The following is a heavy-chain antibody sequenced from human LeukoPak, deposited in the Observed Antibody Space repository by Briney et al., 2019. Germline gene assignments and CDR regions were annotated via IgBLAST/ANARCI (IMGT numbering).Heavy chain of an antibody. CDR1: GFTFSAYW. V-gene: IGHV3-7*01. CDR3: ARQPFDY. Sequence: GGSLRLSCAALGFTFSAYWMSWGRQGPGKGLEWVANINQDGSAKYYVDFVKGRFTISRDNAKNSLYLQMNSLRAEDTAVYYCARQPFDYWGQGTLVTVSS. J-gene: IGHJ4*02. CDR2: INQDGSAK. D-gene: IGHD6-13*01.